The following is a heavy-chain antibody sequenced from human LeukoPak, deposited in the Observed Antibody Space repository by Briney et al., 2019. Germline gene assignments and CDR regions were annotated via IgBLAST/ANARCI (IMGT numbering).Heavy chain of an antibody. D-gene: IGHD5-18*01. CDR3: ARDRGYSYGCDAFDI. V-gene: IGHV4-31*03. Sequence: SETLSLTCTVSGGSISRGGYYWSWIRQHPGKGLEYIGYIYYSESIYYNPSLKSRVTISLDPSKNQFSLKLSSVTAADTAVYYCARDRGYSYGCDAFDIWGQGTMVTVSS. CDR2: IYYSESI. J-gene: IGHJ3*02. CDR1: GGSISRGGYY.